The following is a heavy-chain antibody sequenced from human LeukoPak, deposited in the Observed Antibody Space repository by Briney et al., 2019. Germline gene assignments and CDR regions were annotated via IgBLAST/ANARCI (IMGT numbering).Heavy chain of an antibody. D-gene: IGHD3-22*01. CDR2: VHYTEST. CDR3: ARDKGDYDTSGSLFVF. CDR1: GGTITNNNW. V-gene: IGHV4-4*02. J-gene: IGHJ4*02. Sequence: SGTLSLTCAVSGGTITNNNWWTWVRQPPGKGLEWIGEVHYTESTTYNPSLKSRLTLSLDKSNNQFSLRLSSVTVADTAVYYCARDKGDYDTSGSLFVFGGQGTLVTISS.